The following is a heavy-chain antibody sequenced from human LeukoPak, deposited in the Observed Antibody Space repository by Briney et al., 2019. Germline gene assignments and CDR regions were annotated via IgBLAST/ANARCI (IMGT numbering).Heavy chain of an antibody. D-gene: IGHD6-13*01. CDR1: GFTFSSYS. CDR2: ISSSSSTI. J-gene: IGHJ5*02. CDR3: ARTIAAAKYNWFDP. Sequence: PGGSLRLSCAASGFTFSSYSMNWVRQAPGKGLEWVSYISSSSSTIYYADSVKGRFTISRDNAKNSLYLQMNSPRAEDTAVYYCARTIAAAKYNWFDPWGQGTLVTVSS. V-gene: IGHV3-48*04.